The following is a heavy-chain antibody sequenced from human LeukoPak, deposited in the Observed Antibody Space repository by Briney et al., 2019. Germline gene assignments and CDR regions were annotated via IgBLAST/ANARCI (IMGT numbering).Heavy chain of an antibody. Sequence: ASVKVSCEASGYTFTGYYMHWVRQAPGQGLEWMGWINPNSGGTNYAQKFQGRVTMTRDTSISTAYMELSRLRSDDTAVYYCAREEPATASRAVDYWGQGTLVTVSS. V-gene: IGHV1-2*02. D-gene: IGHD1-14*01. CDR3: AREEPATASRAVDY. J-gene: IGHJ4*02. CDR2: INPNSGGT. CDR1: GYTFTGYY.